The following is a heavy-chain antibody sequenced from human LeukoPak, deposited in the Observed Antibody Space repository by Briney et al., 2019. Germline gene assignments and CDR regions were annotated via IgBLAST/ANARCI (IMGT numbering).Heavy chain of an antibody. J-gene: IGHJ3*02. D-gene: IGHD4-17*01. V-gene: IGHV3-74*01. Sequence: GGSLRLSCAASGFTFSSYWMHWVRQAPGKGLVWVSRINSDGSSTSYADSVKGRFTISRDNAKNTLYLQMNSLRAEDTAVYYCAKDFHDYGDYGDAFDIWGQGTMVTVSS. CDR1: GFTFSSYW. CDR2: INSDGSST. CDR3: AKDFHDYGDYGDAFDI.